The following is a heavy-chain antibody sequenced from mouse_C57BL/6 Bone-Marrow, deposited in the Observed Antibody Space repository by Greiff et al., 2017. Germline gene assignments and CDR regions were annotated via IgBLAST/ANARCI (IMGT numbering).Heavy chain of an antibody. Sequence: EVQLQQSGPELVKPGASVKIPCKASGYTFTDYNMDWVKQSHGKSLEWIGDINPNTGGTIYNQKFKGKATLTVDKASSTAYMELRSLTSEDTSVYYCARRGAYYSNYEGYAMDYWGQGTSVTVSS. V-gene: IGHV1-18*01. CDR3: ARRGAYYSNYEGYAMDY. J-gene: IGHJ4*01. D-gene: IGHD2-5*01. CDR1: GYTFTDYN. CDR2: INPNTGGT.